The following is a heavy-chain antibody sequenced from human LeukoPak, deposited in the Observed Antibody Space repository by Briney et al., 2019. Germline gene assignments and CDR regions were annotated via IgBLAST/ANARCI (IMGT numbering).Heavy chain of an antibody. CDR1: GFTFSSYA. CDR2: INGSGGTT. D-gene: IGHD3-10*01. V-gene: IGHV3-23*01. Sequence: GGSLRLSCAAPGFTFSSYAMSWVRQAPGKGLEWVSGINGSGGTTYYADSVKGRFTISRDNSKNTLYLQMSSLTAEDTAVYYCAKGGTYYYASGTLYWGQGTLVTVSS. CDR3: AKGGTYYYASGTLY. J-gene: IGHJ4*02.